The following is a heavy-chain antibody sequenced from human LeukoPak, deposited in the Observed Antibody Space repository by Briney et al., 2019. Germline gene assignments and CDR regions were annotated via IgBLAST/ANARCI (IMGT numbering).Heavy chain of an antibody. CDR1: GFSFGNAW. CDR2: IKSKTTGETT. J-gene: IGHJ4*02. D-gene: IGHD2-15*01. CDR3: TTCTGGSCYSDY. V-gene: IGHV3-15*01. Sequence: GGSLRLSCAASGFSFGNAWMSWVRQAPGKGLEWVGRIKSKTTGETTDFAAPVKGRFTISRDDSKNTLYLQMNSLKIEDTAVYYCTTCTGGSCYSDYWGQGTLVTVSS.